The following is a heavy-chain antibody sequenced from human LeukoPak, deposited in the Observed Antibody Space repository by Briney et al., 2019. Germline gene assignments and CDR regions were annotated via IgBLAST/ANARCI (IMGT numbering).Heavy chain of an antibody. D-gene: IGHD3-3*01. J-gene: IGHJ6*02. CDR2: IYYSGST. V-gene: IGHV4-59*01. CDR3: ARGSGNYDFWSGYYSARKYYYYGMDV. Sequence: SETLSLTCTVSGGSISSYYWSWIRQPPGKGLEWIGYIYYSGSTNYNPSLKSRVTMSVDTSKNQFSLKLSSVTAADTAVYYCARGSGNYDFWSGYYSARKYYYYGMDVWGQGTTVTVSS. CDR1: GGSISSYY.